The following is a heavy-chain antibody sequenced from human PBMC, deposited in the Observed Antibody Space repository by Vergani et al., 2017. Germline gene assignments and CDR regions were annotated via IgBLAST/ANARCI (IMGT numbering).Heavy chain of an antibody. CDR2: IYSSGST. V-gene: IGHV4-59*01. CDR3: ARTIGHCSNSNCYNLAY. CDR1: GGSLINYY. Sequence: QVQLQESGPGLVKPSETLSLTCTVSGGSLINYYWSWVRQPPGKGLGWIGYIYSSGSTTYSPSLKSRLTMSVDPSKNQFSLKLRSVTLADTAVYYCARTIGHCSNSNCYNLAYWGQGTLVTVSS. D-gene: IGHD2-2*02. J-gene: IGHJ4*02.